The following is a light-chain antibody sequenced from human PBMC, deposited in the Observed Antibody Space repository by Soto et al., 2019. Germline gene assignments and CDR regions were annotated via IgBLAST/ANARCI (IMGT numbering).Light chain of an antibody. V-gene: IGLV2-11*01. J-gene: IGLJ1*01. CDR3: CSYAGSPYV. CDR1: SSDVGGYDY. CDR2: DVS. Sequence: QSVLTQPRSVSGSPGQSVAISCTGSSSDVGGYDYVSWFQQHPGKAPKLMIYDVSKRPSGVPDRFSGSKSGNTASLTISGLQAEDEADYYSCSYAGSPYVFGTGTKLTVL.